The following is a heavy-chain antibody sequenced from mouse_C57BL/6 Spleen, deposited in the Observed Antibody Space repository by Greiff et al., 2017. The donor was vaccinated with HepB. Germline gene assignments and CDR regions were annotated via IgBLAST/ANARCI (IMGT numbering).Heavy chain of an antibody. CDR2: INPNNGGT. V-gene: IGHV1-18*01. CDR3: ARFTTVALGY. J-gene: IGHJ2*01. Sequence: EVQLQQSGPELVKPGASVKIPCKASGYTFTDYNMDWVKQSHGKSLEWIGVINPNNGGTNYNQKFKGKATLTVDKSSSTAYMELRSLTSEDTAVYYCARFTTVALGYWGKGTTLTVSS. D-gene: IGHD1-1*01. CDR1: GYTFTDYN.